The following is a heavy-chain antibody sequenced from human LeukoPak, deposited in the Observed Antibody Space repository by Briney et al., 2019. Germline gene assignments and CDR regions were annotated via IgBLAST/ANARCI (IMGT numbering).Heavy chain of an antibody. CDR2: IYYGGST. D-gene: IGHD3-22*01. CDR3: AREVECSDTSGYYYADAFDI. Sequence: PSETLSLTCTVSGGAVISHYWSWIRQPPGKGLDWIGYIYYGGSTKYNPSLKSRVAISVDTSKSQLSLRLSSVTAADTAMYFCAREVECSDTSGYYYADAFDIWGQGTMVTVSS. CDR1: GGAVISHY. V-gene: IGHV4-59*02. J-gene: IGHJ3*02.